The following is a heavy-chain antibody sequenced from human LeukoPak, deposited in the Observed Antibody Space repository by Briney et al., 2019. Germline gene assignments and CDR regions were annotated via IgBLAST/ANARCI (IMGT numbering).Heavy chain of an antibody. CDR2: IYYSGST. V-gene: IGHV4-30-4*08. CDR3: ARTRRDYFYY. J-gene: IGHJ4*02. CDR1: GGSISSGDYY. Sequence: SETLSLTCTVSGGSISSGDYYWSWIRQPPGKGLEWIGYIYYSGSTYYNPFLKSRVTISVDTSKNQCSLKLSSVTAADTAVYYCARTRRDYFYYWGQGTLVTVSS.